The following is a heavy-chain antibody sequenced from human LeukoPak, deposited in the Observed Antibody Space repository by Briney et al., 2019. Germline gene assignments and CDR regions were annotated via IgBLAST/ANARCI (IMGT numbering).Heavy chain of an antibody. CDR2: INPSGGST. V-gene: IGHV1-46*01. D-gene: IGHD6-13*01. CDR1: GYTFTSYY. J-gene: IGHJ6*03. CDR3: ASSSSWYYYYYYMDV. Sequence: GASVKVSCKASGYTFTSYYMHWVRQAPGQGLEWMGIINPSGGSTSYAQKFQGRVTMTRDKSTSTAYMELSSLRSEDTAVYYCASSSSWYYYYYYMDVWGKGTTVTVSS.